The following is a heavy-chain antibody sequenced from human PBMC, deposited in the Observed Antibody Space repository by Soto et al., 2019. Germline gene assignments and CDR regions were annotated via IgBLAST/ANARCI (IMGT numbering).Heavy chain of an antibody. V-gene: IGHV3-15*01. D-gene: IGHD3-22*01. Sequence: GGSLRLSCAASGFTFNNAWMGWVRQAPGQGLEWVGHMKSKSEGETTDYAAPVKGRFTIPRDDSKNTVYLQMNSLTTEDTAVYYCTAQFYFDAGGYSFDLWGQGTLVTVSS. J-gene: IGHJ4*02. CDR2: MKSKSEGETT. CDR1: GFTFNNAW. CDR3: TAQFYFDAGGYSFDL.